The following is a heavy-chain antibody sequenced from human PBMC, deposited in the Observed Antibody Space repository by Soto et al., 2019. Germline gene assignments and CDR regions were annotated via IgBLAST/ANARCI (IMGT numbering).Heavy chain of an antibody. Sequence: QVQLVQSGPEVKKPGSSVKVSCKASGGTFSSYAISWVRQAPGQGLEWMGGIVPIFGTPNYAQKFQGRVTVTSDESTGTAYMELSGLRSEDTALYYCARANVGATSGHYYDGMDVWGQGTTVTVSS. CDR1: GGTFSSYA. D-gene: IGHD1-26*01. CDR2: IVPIFGTP. CDR3: ARANVGATSGHYYDGMDV. J-gene: IGHJ6*02. V-gene: IGHV1-69*05.